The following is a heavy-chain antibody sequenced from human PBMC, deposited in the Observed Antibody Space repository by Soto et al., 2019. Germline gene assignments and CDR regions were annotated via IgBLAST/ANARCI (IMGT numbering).Heavy chain of an antibody. D-gene: IGHD3-3*01. J-gene: IGHJ6*01. CDR3: ARVPPSTAYYDFWSGYNSLYFYY. CDR2: ISAYNGNT. V-gene: IGHV1-18*01. CDR1: GCNFTRSG. Sequence: NATGCNFTRSGISWERQAPGQGLEWMGWISAYNGNTNYAQKLQGRVTMTTDTSTSTAYMELRSLSSDDTAVYYCARVPPSTAYYDFWSGYNSLYFYY.